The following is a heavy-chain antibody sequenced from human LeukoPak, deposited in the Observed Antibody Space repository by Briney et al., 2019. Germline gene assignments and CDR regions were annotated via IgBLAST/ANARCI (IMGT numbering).Heavy chain of an antibody. D-gene: IGHD3-10*01. J-gene: IGHJ5*02. CDR1: GGSISDTSYY. CDR3: ARGPRFGELLWHWFDP. V-gene: IGHV4-39*07. Sequence: SETLTLTCTVSGGSISDTSYYWGWIRQSPGKGLEWFGSIYYSGNTYHNPSLMSRVAISEDTSKNQFSLKLRSVTAADTAVYYCARGPRFGELLWHWFDPWGQGTLVTVSS. CDR2: IYYSGNT.